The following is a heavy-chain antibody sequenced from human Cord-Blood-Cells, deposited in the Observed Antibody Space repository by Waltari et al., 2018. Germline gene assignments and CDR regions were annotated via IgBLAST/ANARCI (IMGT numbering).Heavy chain of an antibody. D-gene: IGHD6-25*01. CDR3: ASNRLYYYYGMDV. J-gene: IGHJ6*02. CDR2: INHSGST. V-gene: IGHV4-34*01. Sequence: QVQLQQWGAGLLKPSETLSLPCAVYGGSFSGYYWSWIRQPPGKGLEWIGEINHSGSTNYNPSLKSRVTISVDTSKNQFSLKLSSVTAADTAVYYCASNRLYYYYGMDVWGQGTTVTVSS. CDR1: GGSFSGYY.